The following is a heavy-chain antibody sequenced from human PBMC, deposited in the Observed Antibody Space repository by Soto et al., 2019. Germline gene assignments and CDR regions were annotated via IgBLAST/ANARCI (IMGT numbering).Heavy chain of an antibody. CDR2: ISAYNGNK. J-gene: IGHJ6*02. CDR3: ARAGSTTGPPNWPEAGYYYYGMDV. Sequence: VKVSCKASGYTFTSYGISWVRQAPGQGLEWMGWISAYNGNKNYAQKLQGRVTMTTDSSTSTASMELRSLRSDDTAVHYCARAGSTTGPPNWPEAGYYYYGMDVWGQGTTVTVSS. CDR1: GYTFTSYG. V-gene: IGHV1-18*04. D-gene: IGHD1-1*01.